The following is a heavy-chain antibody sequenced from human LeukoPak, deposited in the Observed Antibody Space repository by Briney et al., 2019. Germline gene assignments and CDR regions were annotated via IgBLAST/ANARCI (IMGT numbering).Heavy chain of an antibody. Sequence: PSETLSPTCTVSGGSISSGGYYWSWIRQHPGKGLEWIGYIYYSGSTYYNPSLKSRVTISVDTSKNQFSLKLSSVTAADTAVYYCARDRGGAFDIWGQGTMVTVSS. V-gene: IGHV4-31*03. J-gene: IGHJ3*02. CDR3: ARDRGGAFDI. CDR2: IYYSGST. CDR1: GGSISSGGYY. D-gene: IGHD2-15*01.